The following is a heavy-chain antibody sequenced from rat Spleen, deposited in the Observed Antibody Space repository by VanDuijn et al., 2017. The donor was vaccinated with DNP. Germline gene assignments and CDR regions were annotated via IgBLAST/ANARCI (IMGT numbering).Heavy chain of an antibody. J-gene: IGHJ4*01. CDR2: IWSGGTT. CDR1: GFSLTNYG. Sequence: QVQLKESGPGLVQPSQTLSLTCTVSGFSLTNYGVSWVRQPPGKGLEWVGVIWSGGTTDYNSALKSRLSISRDTSKSQVFLKMNSLQTEDTATYYCVRDLIFRDTTSAMDAWGQGTSVTVSS. CDR3: VRDLIFRDTTSAMDA. D-gene: IGHD2-2*01. V-gene: IGHV2-4*01.